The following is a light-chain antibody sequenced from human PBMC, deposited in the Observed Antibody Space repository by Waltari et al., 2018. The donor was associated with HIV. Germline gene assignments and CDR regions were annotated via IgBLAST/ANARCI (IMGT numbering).Light chain of an antibody. CDR2: DDN. CDR1: YSNTVPSF. Sequence: QSVLTPSPSVSATPGPWVTIPCSGGYSNTVPSFPFRYQQFPAMAPKLLIHDDNKRPAGMSDRCSCSKTGATATLRITSRQTGDEGDYYCATWDSTWPAWVFGGGTKVTVV. V-gene: IGLV1-51*01. CDR3: ATWDSTWPAWV. J-gene: IGLJ3*02.